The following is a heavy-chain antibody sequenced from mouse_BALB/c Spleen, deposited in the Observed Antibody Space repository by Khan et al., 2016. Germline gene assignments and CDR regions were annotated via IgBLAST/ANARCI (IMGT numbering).Heavy chain of an antibody. Sequence: EVQLQESGPSLVKPSQTLSLTCSVTGDSITSDYAWNWIRQFPGNKLEWMGYISYSGSTSYNPSLKSRISITRDTSKNQFFLQLNSVTTEDTATYYCAINWDEEDYWGQGTLVTVSA. V-gene: IGHV3-2*02. CDR3: AINWDEEDY. D-gene: IGHD4-1*02. CDR2: ISYSGST. CDR1: GDSITSDYA. J-gene: IGHJ3*01.